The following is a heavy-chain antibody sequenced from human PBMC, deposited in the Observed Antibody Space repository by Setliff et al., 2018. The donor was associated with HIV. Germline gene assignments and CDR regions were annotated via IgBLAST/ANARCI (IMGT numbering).Heavy chain of an antibody. CDR1: GFTFSSHT. D-gene: IGHD2-15*01. J-gene: IGHJ4*02. CDR2: ISSSRTYI. Sequence: PGESLKISCAASGFTFSSHTMNWVRQAPGKGLEWVSSISSSRTYIDYADSVKGRFTISRDNAKSSLYLQMNSLRAEDTAVYYCARGVARMTGFDYWGQGALVTVSS. CDR3: ARGVARMTGFDY. V-gene: IGHV3-21*01.